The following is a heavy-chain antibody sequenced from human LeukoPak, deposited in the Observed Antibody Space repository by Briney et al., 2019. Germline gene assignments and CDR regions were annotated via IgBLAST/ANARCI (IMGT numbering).Heavy chain of an antibody. CDR2: ISGSGGST. CDR3: AKGDTVTTWGYAFDI. Sequence: GGSLRLSCAASGFTFSSYAMSWVRQAPGKGLEWDSAISGSGGSTYYADSVKGRFTISRDNSKNTLYLQMNSLRAEDTAVYYCAKGDTVTTWGYAFDIWGQGTMVTVSS. J-gene: IGHJ3*02. V-gene: IGHV3-23*01. CDR1: GFTFSSYA. D-gene: IGHD4-17*01.